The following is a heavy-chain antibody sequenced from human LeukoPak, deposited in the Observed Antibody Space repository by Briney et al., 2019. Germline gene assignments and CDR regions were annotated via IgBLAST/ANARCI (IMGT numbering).Heavy chain of an antibody. CDR1: GTSISSYY. Sequence: SETLSLTCTVSGTSISSYYWSWIRQPAGKGLEWIGRIYTRGSTNYNPSLKSRVTMSVDTSKNQFSLKLSSVTAADTAVYYCARGRYCSADICSGGDAFDIWGKGTMVSVSS. CDR3: ARGRYCSADICSGGDAFDI. D-gene: IGHD2-15*01. V-gene: IGHV4-4*07. CDR2: IYTRGST. J-gene: IGHJ3*02.